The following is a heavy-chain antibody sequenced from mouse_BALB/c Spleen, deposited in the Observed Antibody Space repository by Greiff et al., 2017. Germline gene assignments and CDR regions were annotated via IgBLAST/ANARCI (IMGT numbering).Heavy chain of an antibody. Sequence: EVKLQESGPELVKPGASVKMSCKASGYTFTSYVMHWVKQKPGQGLEWIGYINPYNDGTKYNEKFKGKATLTSDKSSSTAYMELSSLTSEDSAVYYCARHYRYVAMDYWGQGTSVTVSS. CDR3: ARHYRYVAMDY. D-gene: IGHD2-14*01. J-gene: IGHJ4*01. V-gene: IGHV1-14*01. CDR1: GYTFTSYV. CDR2: INPYNDGT.